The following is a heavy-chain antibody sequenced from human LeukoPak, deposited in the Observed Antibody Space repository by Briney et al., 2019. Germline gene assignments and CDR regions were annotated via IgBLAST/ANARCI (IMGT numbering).Heavy chain of an antibody. J-gene: IGHJ3*02. V-gene: IGHV4-59*01. D-gene: IGHD3-10*01. CDR2: IYYSGST. CDR1: GGSISSYY. Sequence: PSETLSLTCTVSGGSISSYYWSWIRQPPGKGLEWMGYIYYSGSTNYNPSLKRRLTISVDTSKNQCSLKLSSVPAADTAVYYCARASITHDAFDIWGQGTMVTVSS. CDR3: ARASITHDAFDI.